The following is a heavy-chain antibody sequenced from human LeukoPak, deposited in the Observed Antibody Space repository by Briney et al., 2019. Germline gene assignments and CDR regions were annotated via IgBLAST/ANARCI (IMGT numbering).Heavy chain of an antibody. CDR2: INHSGST. CDR1: GGSFSGYY. V-gene: IGHV4-34*01. D-gene: IGHD6-19*01. CDR3: ARVLGWTNFDY. Sequence: PSETLSLSCAVYGGSFSGYYWSWIRQPPVKGLEWAGEINHSGSTNFNPFLKSRVTLSVETSRNQFSLKLSSVTAPETRVFSCARVLGWTNFDYWGRGTLVTV. J-gene: IGHJ4*02.